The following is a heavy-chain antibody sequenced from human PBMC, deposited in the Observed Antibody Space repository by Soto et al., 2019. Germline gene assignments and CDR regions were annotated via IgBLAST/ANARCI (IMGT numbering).Heavy chain of an antibody. CDR2: IYDSGII. D-gene: IGHD5-18*01. CDR1: GGSVGSGEYY. Sequence: QVQLQESGPGLVKPSQTLSLACTVSGGSVGSGEYYYSWIRQPPGKGLEWIGYIYDSGIINYPPSLKGRVTMSLDRSNNQVSLKLSSVTAADTAVYFCARDVAHGYTENVWGQGTMVTVSS. CDR3: ARDVAHGYTENV. V-gene: IGHV4-30-4*01. J-gene: IGHJ3*01.